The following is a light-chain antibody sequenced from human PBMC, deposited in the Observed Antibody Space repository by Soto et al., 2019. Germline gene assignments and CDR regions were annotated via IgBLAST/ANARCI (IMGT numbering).Light chain of an antibody. Sequence: QPVLTQPPSVSGAPGQRVTISCTGSSSNIGAGYDVHWYQQLPGTAPKLLIYGNSNRPSGVPDRFSGSKSGTSASLAITGLQAEDEADYYYQSYDSSLSGTHVVFGGGTKLTVL. V-gene: IGLV1-40*01. CDR3: QSYDSSLSGTHVV. J-gene: IGLJ2*01. CDR1: SSNIGAGYD. CDR2: GNS.